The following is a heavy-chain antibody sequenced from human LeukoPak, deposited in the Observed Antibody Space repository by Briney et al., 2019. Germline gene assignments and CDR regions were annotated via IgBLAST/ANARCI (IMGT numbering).Heavy chain of an antibody. V-gene: IGHV1-8*03. Sequence: ASVKVSCKASGYTFTSYDINWGRQATGQGLEWMGWMNPNSGNTGYAQKFQGRGTITRNTSISTAYMELSSLRSEDTAVYYCARGPRSDYGDYVYYHYSMAVWGKGSTVTVSS. CDR3: ARGPRSDYGDYVYYHYSMAV. CDR1: GYTFTSYD. D-gene: IGHD4-17*01. J-gene: IGHJ6*03. CDR2: MNPNSGNT.